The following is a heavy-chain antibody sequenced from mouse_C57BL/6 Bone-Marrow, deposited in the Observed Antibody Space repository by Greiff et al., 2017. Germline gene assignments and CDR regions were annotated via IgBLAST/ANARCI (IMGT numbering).Heavy chain of an antibody. Sequence: EVQLVESGGGLVQPGGSLKLSCAASGFTFSDYYMYWVRQTPEKRLEWVAYISNGGGSTYYPDTVKGRFTISRDNAKNTLYLQMSRLKSEDTAMYYCARQATVVPDYAMDYWGQGTSVTVSS. CDR2: ISNGGGST. V-gene: IGHV5-12*01. CDR3: ARQATVVPDYAMDY. CDR1: GFTFSDYY. J-gene: IGHJ4*01. D-gene: IGHD1-1*01.